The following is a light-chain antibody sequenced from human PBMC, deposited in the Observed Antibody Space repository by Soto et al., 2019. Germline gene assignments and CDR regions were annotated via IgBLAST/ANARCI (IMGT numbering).Light chain of an antibody. J-gene: IGKJ1*01. V-gene: IGKV3-20*01. CDR1: QSVSSDY. CDR3: QHFGNSPLWT. Sequence: EILLTQSPGTLSLSPGERATLSCRASQSVSSDYLAWYQQKPGQPPRLLIYEASTRAIGIPDRFSGSGSGTEFTLTISRLEPEDFAVYFCQHFGNSPLWTFGQGTKVDI. CDR2: EAS.